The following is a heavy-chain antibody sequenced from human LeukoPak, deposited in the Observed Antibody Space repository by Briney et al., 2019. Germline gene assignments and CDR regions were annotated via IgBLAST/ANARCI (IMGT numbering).Heavy chain of an antibody. Sequence: PGRSLRLSCAASGFTFDDYAMHWVRQAPGKGLEWVSGISWNSGSIGYADSVKGRFTISRDNAKNSLYLQMNSLRAEDTALYYCAKDQRVWSGYQSYYYYGMDVWGQGTTVTVSS. D-gene: IGHD3-3*01. CDR2: ISWNSGSI. CDR1: GFTFDDYA. J-gene: IGHJ6*02. CDR3: AKDQRVWSGYQSYYYYGMDV. V-gene: IGHV3-9*01.